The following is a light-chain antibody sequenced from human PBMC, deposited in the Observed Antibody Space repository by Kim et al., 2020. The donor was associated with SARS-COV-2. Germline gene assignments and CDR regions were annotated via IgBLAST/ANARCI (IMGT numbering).Light chain of an antibody. CDR3: MQALQTPWT. J-gene: IGKJ1*01. CDR1: QSLLHSNGYNY. CDR2: LGS. Sequence: DILMTQSPLSLPVTPGEPASISCRSSQSLLHSNGYNYLDWYLQKPGQSPQLLIYLGSNRASGVPDRFSGSGSDTDFTLKISRVEAEDVGVYYCMQALQTPWTFGQGTKVDIK. V-gene: IGKV2-28*01.